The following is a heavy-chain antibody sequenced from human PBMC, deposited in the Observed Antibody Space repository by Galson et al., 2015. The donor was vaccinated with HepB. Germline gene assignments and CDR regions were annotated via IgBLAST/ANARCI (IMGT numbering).Heavy chain of an antibody. J-gene: IGHJ6*03. CDR2: IYWDDDK. CDR1: GFSLSTSGVG. V-gene: IGHV2-5*02. D-gene: IGHD3-10*01. CDR3: AHSYGSGRKDYYYYYMDV. Sequence: LVKPTQTLTLTCTFSGFSLSTSGVGVGWIRQPPGKALEWLALIYWDDDKRYSPSLKSRLTITKDTSKNQVVLTMTNMDPVDTATYYCAHSYGSGRKDYYYYYMDVWGKGTTVTVSS.